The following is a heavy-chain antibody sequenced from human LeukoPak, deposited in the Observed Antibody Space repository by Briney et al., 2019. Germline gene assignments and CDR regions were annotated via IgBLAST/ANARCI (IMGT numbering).Heavy chain of an antibody. D-gene: IGHD6-6*01. V-gene: IGHV3-7*01. CDR2: IKQDGSER. CDR1: GFTFSRFW. CDR3: ARDHQLGAPMEDV. J-gene: IGHJ3*01. Sequence: GGSLRLSCAASGFTFSRFWMNWVRQAPGKGLEWVANIKQDGSERYYLDSVKGRFTISRDNAKNSLYLQMNSLSAEDTAVYYCARDHQLGAPMEDVWGQGTMVTVSS.